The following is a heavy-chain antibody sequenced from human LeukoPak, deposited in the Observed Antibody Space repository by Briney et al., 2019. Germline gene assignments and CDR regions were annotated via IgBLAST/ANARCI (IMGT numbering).Heavy chain of an antibody. CDR2: IYWDDDK. D-gene: IGHD2-2*01. CDR1: GFALSTSGVG. CDR3: AHYCSSTSCYGLFDY. J-gene: IGHJ4*02. V-gene: IGHV2-5*02. Sequence: SGPTLVNPTQTLTLTFTFSGFALSTSGVGVGWILQPPGKALEWLAIIYWDDDKRYSASLKSRLTITKDTSKNQVVLTMTNMGPVDTATYYCAHYCSSTSCYGLFDYWGQGTLVTVSS.